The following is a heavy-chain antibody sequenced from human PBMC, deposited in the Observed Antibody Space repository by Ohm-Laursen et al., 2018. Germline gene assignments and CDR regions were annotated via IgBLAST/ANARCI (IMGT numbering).Heavy chain of an antibody. CDR2: ISSSGTTI. CDR1: GFTFSDYY. J-gene: IGHJ5*02. CDR3: ARVAAASSFDP. D-gene: IGHD6-13*01. Sequence: SLRLSCAASGFTFSDYYMNWIRQAPGKGLEWISYISSSGTTIYYADSVKGRFTISRDNAKKSLYLQMNSLRAEDTAVYYCARVAAASSFDPWGQGTLVTVSS. V-gene: IGHV3-11*01.